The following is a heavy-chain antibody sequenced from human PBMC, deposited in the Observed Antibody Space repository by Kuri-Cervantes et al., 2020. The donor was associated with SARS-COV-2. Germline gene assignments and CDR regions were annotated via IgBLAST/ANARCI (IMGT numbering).Heavy chain of an antibody. CDR2: IIPIFGTA. CDR3: ARDVCSGGSCYHYYMDV. Sequence: SVKVSCKASGDTFSSYAITWVRQAPGQGLEWMGRIIPIFGTANYAQKFQGRVTIIADKSTSTAYMELSSLRSDDTAVYYCARDVCSGGSCYHYYMDVWGKGTTVTVSS. D-gene: IGHD2-15*01. V-gene: IGHV1-69*06. CDR1: GDTFSSYA. J-gene: IGHJ6*03.